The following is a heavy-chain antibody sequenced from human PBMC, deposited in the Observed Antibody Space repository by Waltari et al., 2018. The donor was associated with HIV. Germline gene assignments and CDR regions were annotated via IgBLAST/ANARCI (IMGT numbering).Heavy chain of an antibody. J-gene: IGHJ4*02. CDR1: GFTFSSYA. CDR3: SRDPQYCSSTSCSYYFDY. V-gene: IGHV3-30-3*01. CDR2: ISYDGSNK. Sequence: QVQLVESAGGVVQPGRSLRLSCAASGFTFSSYAMHWVRQAPGNGVEWVAVISYDGSNKDYADSVKGRFTISRDNSKNTLYLQMNSLGAEDTAVYYCSRDPQYCSSTSCSYYFDYWGQGTLVTVSS. D-gene: IGHD2-2*01.